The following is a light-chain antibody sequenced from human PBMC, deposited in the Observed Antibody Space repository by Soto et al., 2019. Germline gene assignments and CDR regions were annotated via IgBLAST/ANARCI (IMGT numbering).Light chain of an antibody. V-gene: IGKV3-20*01. J-gene: IGKJ1*01. CDR2: GAS. Sequence: IVLTKSPGTLSLSPGQRPTLSCRASQSLISSYLAWYQQKPGQAPRLLIYGASSRAAGIPDRFIGSGSGTDLTFTISRLETEDFAVYYCQQHGSSPPRTFGQGTKVDIK. CDR3: QQHGSSPPRT. CDR1: QSLISSY.